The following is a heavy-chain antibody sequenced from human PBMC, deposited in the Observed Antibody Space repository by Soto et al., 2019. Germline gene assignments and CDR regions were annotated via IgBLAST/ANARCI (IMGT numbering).Heavy chain of an antibody. CDR2: ISAYNGNT. CDR1: GYTFTSYG. CDR3: ARPYCTNGVCYTFWFDP. Sequence: APVKVSCKASGYTFTSYGISWVRQAPGQGLEWMGWISAYNGNTNYAQKLQGRVTMTTDTSTSTAYMELRSLRSDDTAVYYCARPYCTNGVCYTFWFDPWGQGTLVTVSS. D-gene: IGHD2-8*01. V-gene: IGHV1-18*01. J-gene: IGHJ5*02.